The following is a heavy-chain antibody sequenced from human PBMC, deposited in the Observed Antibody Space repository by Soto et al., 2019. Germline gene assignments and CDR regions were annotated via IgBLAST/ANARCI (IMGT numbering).Heavy chain of an antibody. Sequence: QVQLQESGPGLVKPSGTLSLTCAVSGGSISSSNWWSWVRQPPGKGLEWIGEIYHSGSTNYNPSLKSRVPXSXGXXKNQFSLKLSSVTAADTAVYYCARVSGSYYYGMDVWGQGTTVTVSS. V-gene: IGHV4-4*02. CDR3: ARVSGSYYYGMDV. CDR2: IYHSGST. J-gene: IGHJ6*02. D-gene: IGHD1-26*01. CDR1: GGSISSSNW.